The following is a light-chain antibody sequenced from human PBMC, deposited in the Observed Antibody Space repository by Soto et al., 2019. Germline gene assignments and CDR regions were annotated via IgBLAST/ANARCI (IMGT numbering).Light chain of an antibody. J-gene: IGKJ1*01. CDR2: DAS. V-gene: IGKV3-11*01. CDR3: QQRSKWRT. CDR1: QSFSGL. Sequence: EIVLTQSPDTLSLSPGERATLSCRASQSFSGLLAWYQQKPGQAPRLLIYDASKRATGIPARFSGSGFGTDYTLTISSLEPEDFAVYYCQQRSKWRTFGQGTKVEIK.